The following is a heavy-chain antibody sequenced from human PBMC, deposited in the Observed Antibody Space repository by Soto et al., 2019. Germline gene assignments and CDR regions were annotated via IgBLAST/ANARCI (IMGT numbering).Heavy chain of an antibody. CDR2: ISAYNGNT. Sequence: GASVKVSCKASGYTFTSNGISWVRQAPGQGLEWMGWISAYNGNTNYAQKLQGRVTMTTDTSTSTAYMELRSLRSDDTAVYYCARDLLPLRYFDWLSAHYYYGMDVWGQGTTVTVSS. CDR1: GYTFTSNG. V-gene: IGHV1-18*01. D-gene: IGHD3-9*01. CDR3: ARDLLPLRYFDWLSAHYYYGMDV. J-gene: IGHJ6*02.